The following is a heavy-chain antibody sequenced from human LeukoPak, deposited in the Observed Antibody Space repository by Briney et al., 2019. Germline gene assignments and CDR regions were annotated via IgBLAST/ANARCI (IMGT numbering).Heavy chain of an antibody. V-gene: IGHV3-11*01. J-gene: IGHJ4*02. CDR1: GFTFSDYY. Sequence: GGSLRLSCAASGFTFSDYYMSWIRPAPGKGLEWVSYISSSGSTIYYADSVKGRFTISRDNAKNSLYLQMNSLRAEDTAVYYCARERKRQWLVLGYWGQGTLVTVSS. CDR3: ARERKRQWLVLGY. D-gene: IGHD6-19*01. CDR2: ISSSGSTI.